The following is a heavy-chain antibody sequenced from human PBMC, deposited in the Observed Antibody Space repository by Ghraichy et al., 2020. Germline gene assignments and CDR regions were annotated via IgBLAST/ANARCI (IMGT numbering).Heavy chain of an antibody. CDR3: ARHAVAYWYFDL. J-gene: IGHJ2*01. D-gene: IGHD6-19*01. CDR1: GGSISNYY. Sequence: SETLSLTCTVSGGSISNYYWNWIRQPPGKGLEWIGNINDRGNINYNPSLKSRVTISVDTSKNQFSLKLSSVTAADTAVYYCARHAVAYWYFDLWGRGTLVTVSS. V-gene: IGHV4-59*08. CDR2: INDRGNI.